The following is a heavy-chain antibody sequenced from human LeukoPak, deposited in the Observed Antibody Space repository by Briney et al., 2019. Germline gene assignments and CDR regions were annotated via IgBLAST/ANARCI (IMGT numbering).Heavy chain of an antibody. V-gene: IGHV3-64D*06. J-gene: IGHJ4*02. CDR3: VKALTTVTTAFGY. D-gene: IGHD4-17*01. CDR2: ISSNGGST. Sequence: GGSLRLSCSASGFTFSSYAMHWVRQAPGKGLEYVSAISSNGGSTYYADSVKGRFTISRDNSKNTLYLQMSSLRAEDTAVYYCVKALTTVTTAFGYWGQGTLVTVSS. CDR1: GFTFSSYA.